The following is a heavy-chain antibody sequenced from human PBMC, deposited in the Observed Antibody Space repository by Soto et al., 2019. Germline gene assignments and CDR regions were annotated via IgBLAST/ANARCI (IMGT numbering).Heavy chain of an antibody. CDR1: GFTFSSYA. J-gene: IGHJ5*02. CDR2: ISGSGGST. V-gene: IGHV3-23*01. CDR3: AKDTDDYVWGSFPQGTWFDP. D-gene: IGHD3-16*01. Sequence: GGSLRLSCAASGFTFSSYAMSWVRQAPGKGREWVSAISGSGGSTYYADSVKGRFTISRDNSKNTLYLQMNSLRAEDTAVYYCAKDTDDYVWGSFPQGTWFDPWGQGTLVTVSS.